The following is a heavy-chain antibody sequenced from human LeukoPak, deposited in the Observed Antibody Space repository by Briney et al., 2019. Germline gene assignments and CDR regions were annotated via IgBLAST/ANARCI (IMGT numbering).Heavy chain of an antibody. V-gene: IGHV3-23*01. CDR1: GFTFSSYA. Sequence: GGSLRLSCAASGFTFSSYAMSWVRQAPGKGLEWVSAISGSGGSTYYADSVKGRFTISRDISKNTLYLQMNSLRAEDTAIYYCAKDSGYGSGRYFDYWGQGTLVTVSS. D-gene: IGHD3-10*01. CDR3: AKDSGYGSGRYFDY. J-gene: IGHJ4*02. CDR2: ISGSGGST.